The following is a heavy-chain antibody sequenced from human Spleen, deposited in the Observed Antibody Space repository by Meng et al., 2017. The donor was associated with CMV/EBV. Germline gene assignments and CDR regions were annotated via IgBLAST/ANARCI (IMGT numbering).Heavy chain of an antibody. CDR3: AKDYYGSGSYFAPDY. Sequence: GGSLRLSCAASGFTFSSYGMHWVRQAPGKGLEWVAFIRYDGSNKYYADSVKGRFTISRDNSKNTLYLQMNSLRAEDTAVYYCAKDYYGSGSYFAPDYWGQGTLVTVSS. CDR2: IRYDGSNK. V-gene: IGHV3-30*02. CDR1: GFTFSSYG. D-gene: IGHD3-10*01. J-gene: IGHJ4*02.